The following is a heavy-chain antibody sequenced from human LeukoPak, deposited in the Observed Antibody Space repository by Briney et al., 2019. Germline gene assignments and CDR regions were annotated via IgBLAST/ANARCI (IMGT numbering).Heavy chain of an antibody. CDR3: ARDGYSYGYPIDY. Sequence: GETLRLSCAASGFTFSSHGMNWVRQAPGKGLEWVSSISSSSSYIYYADSVKGRFTISRDNAKNSLYLQMNSLRAEDTAVYYCARDGYSYGYPIDYWGQGTLVTVSS. V-gene: IGHV3-21*04. J-gene: IGHJ4*02. D-gene: IGHD5-18*01. CDR1: GFTFSSHG. CDR2: ISSSSSYI.